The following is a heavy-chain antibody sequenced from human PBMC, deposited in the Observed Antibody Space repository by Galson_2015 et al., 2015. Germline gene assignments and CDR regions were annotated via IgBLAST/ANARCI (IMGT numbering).Heavy chain of an antibody. D-gene: IGHD1-26*01. J-gene: IGHJ4*02. CDR3: ARARGSYPAFDY. Sequence: CAISGDSVSSNSVAWNWIRQSPSRGLEWLGRTYYRSKWYNEYAVSVKSRITINPDTPKNQFSLQLNSVSPEDTAVCYCARARGSYPAFDYWGQGTLVTVSS. V-gene: IGHV6-1*01. CDR2: TYYRSKWYN. CDR1: GDSVSSNSVA.